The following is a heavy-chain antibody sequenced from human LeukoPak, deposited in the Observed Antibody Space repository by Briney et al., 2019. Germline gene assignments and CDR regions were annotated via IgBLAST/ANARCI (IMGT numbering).Heavy chain of an antibody. CDR1: GFTFSSYA. CDR3: AREGGSVGATYMDV. D-gene: IGHD1-26*01. J-gene: IGHJ6*03. V-gene: IGHV3-64*01. Sequence: GGSLRLSCAASGFTFSSYAMHWVRQAPGKGLEYVSAISSNGGSTYYANSVKGRFTISRDNSKNTLYLQMGSLRAEDMAVYYCAREGGSVGATYMDVWGKGTTVTVSS. CDR2: ISSNGGST.